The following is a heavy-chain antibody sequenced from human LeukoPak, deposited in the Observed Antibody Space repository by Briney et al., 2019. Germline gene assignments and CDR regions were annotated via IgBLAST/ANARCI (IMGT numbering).Heavy chain of an antibody. J-gene: IGHJ4*02. V-gene: IGHV4-31*03. CDR1: GGSVSSGGYY. CDR3: ARAGGFFSPFGY. Sequence: SETLSLTCTVSGGSVSSGGYYWSWIRQHPGKGLEWIGYIYYSGSTYYNPSLKSRVTISVDTSKNQFSLKLSSVTAADTAVYYCARAGGFFSPFGYWGQGTLVTVSS. CDR2: IYYSGST. D-gene: IGHD3-3*01.